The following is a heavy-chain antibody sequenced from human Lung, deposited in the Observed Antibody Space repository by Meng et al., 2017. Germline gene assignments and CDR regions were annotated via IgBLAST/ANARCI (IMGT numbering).Heavy chain of an antibody. J-gene: IGHJ5*02. CDR2: IRNKANSYST. CDR1: GFTFSDHY. V-gene: IGHV3-72*01. D-gene: IGHD1-26*01. CDR3: ADVGASLP. Sequence: EVQLVESGGGLFQPGGSLRLSCAASGFTFSDHYMDWVRQAPGRGLEWLGRIRNKANSYSTEYAASVKGRFTMSRDDSKYSMFLQMNGLKTEDTAVYYCADVGASLPWGKGTLVTVSS.